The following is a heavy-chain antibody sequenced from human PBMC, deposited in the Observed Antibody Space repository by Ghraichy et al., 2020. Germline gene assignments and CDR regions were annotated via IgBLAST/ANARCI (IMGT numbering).Heavy chain of an antibody. D-gene: IGHD3-22*01. J-gene: IGHJ4*02. Sequence: ASVKVSCKASGYTFTGYYMHWVRQAPGQGLEWMGWINPNSGGTNYAQKFQGRVTMTRDTYISTAYMELSRLRSDDTAVYYCARGNYDSSGYCHDYWGQGTLVTVSS. CDR2: INPNSGGT. CDR1: GYTFTGYY. V-gene: IGHV1-2*02. CDR3: ARGNYDSSGYCHDY.